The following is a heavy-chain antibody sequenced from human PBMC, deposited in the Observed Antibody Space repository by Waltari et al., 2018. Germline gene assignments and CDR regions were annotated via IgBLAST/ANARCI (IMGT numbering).Heavy chain of an antibody. CDR1: GFTFSSYA. J-gene: IGHJ4*02. CDR2: ISGRGGST. V-gene: IGHV3-23*04. Sequence: EVQLVESGGGLVQPGGSLRLSCAASGFTFSSYAMSWVRQAPGKGLEWFSAISGRGGSTYDADSVKGRFTISRENAKNTLYLQMNSLRAEDTAVYYCAKGLREARQQLGDYWGQGTLVTVSS. D-gene: IGHD6-13*01. CDR3: AKGLREARQQLGDY.